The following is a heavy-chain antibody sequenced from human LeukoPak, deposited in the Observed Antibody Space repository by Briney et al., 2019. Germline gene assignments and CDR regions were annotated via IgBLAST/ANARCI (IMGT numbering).Heavy chain of an antibody. CDR3: ARAWIAVAGPGTSDY. CDR2: ISPHNGNT. J-gene: IGHJ4*02. V-gene: IGHV1-18*01. CDR1: GYTFISYG. D-gene: IGHD6-19*01. Sequence: GDSVKVSCKASGYTFISYGINWVRQAPGQGLEWMGWISPHNGNTNYAQKLQGRVTMTTDTSTSTAYMEVRSLRSDDTAVYYCARAWIAVAGPGTSDYWGQGTLVMVSS.